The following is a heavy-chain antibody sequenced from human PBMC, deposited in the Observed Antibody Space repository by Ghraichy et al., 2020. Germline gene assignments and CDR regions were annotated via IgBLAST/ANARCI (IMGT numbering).Heavy chain of an antibody. Sequence: GGSLRLSCAASGFTFSSYAMHWVRQAPGKGLEWVAVISYDGSNKYYADSVKGRFTISRDNSKNTLYLQMNSLRAEDTAVYYCARVLSSATVTDAFDIWGQGTMVTVSS. CDR1: GFTFSSYA. CDR3: ARVLSSATVTDAFDI. V-gene: IGHV3-30*04. D-gene: IGHD4-17*01. J-gene: IGHJ3*02. CDR2: ISYDGSNK.